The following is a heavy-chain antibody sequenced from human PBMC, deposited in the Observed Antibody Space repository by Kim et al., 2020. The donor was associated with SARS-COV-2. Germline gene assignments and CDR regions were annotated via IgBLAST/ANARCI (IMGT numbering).Heavy chain of an antibody. J-gene: IGHJ3*02. V-gene: IGHV4-31*03. D-gene: IGHD3-22*01. Sequence: SETLSLTCTVSGGTIRSGGYYWSWIRQHPGKGPEWIGYIYYTGSTYYNPSLRSRFTISIDTSQNQFSLRRTSVPAADTAVYYCARSDSVLGAFNIWGQG. CDR1: GGTIRSGGYY. CDR3: ARSDSVLGAFNI. CDR2: IYYTGST.